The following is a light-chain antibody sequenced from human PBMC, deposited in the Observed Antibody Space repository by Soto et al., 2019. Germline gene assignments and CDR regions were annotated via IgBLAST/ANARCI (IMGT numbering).Light chain of an antibody. V-gene: IGKV3-11*01. Sequence: ETVLTQSPVTLSLSPGERATLSCRASHSLDSYLAWYQKKPGQPPRLLIYDTSNRASGIPARFSGSGSGTDFTLTISSLEPEDSAVYYCLHRSNWPTFGQGTKVELK. J-gene: IGKJ1*01. CDR1: HSLDSY. CDR3: LHRSNWPT. CDR2: DTS.